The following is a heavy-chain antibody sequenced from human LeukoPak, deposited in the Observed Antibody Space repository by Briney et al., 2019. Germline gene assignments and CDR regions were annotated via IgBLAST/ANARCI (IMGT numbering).Heavy chain of an antibody. Sequence: SETLSLTCTVSGGSISSGGYYWSWIRQHPGKGLEWIGYIYYSGSTYYNPSLKSRVTISVDTSKNQFSLKLCSVTAADTAVYYCARGIVVVPAAIPYNWFDPWGQGTLVTVSS. CDR1: GGSISSGGYY. CDR2: IYYSGST. V-gene: IGHV4-31*03. D-gene: IGHD2-2*02. J-gene: IGHJ5*02. CDR3: ARGIVVVPAAIPYNWFDP.